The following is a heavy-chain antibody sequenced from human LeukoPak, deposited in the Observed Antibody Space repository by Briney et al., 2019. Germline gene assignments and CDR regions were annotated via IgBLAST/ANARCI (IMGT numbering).Heavy chain of an antibody. V-gene: IGHV1-24*01. CDR1: GYTLTELS. D-gene: IGHD3-22*01. Sequence: ASVKVSCKVSGYTLTELSMHWVRQAPGKGLEWMGGSDPEDGETIYAQKFQGRVTMTEDTSTDTAYMELSSLRSEDTAVYYCATVGYYYDSSGYAKGAFDIWGQGTMVTVSS. CDR2: SDPEDGET. J-gene: IGHJ3*02. CDR3: ATVGYYYDSSGYAKGAFDI.